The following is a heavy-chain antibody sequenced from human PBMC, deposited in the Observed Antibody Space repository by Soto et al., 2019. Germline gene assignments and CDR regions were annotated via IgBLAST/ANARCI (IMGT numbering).Heavy chain of an antibody. CDR3: VTGRDYGWLDHPDNALDV. CDR2: IYFRGST. CDR1: DGSSISYG. D-gene: IGHD3-9*01. Sequence: SLPLSLSWTVADGSSISYGCSWIRQPPGKGLEWIGYIYFRGSTNYNPSLKSRVTISVDTSKNQFFLKLNSATAADTAVYYCVTGRDYGWLDHPDNALDVWGQGTMVTVSS. V-gene: IGHV4-59*01. J-gene: IGHJ3*01.